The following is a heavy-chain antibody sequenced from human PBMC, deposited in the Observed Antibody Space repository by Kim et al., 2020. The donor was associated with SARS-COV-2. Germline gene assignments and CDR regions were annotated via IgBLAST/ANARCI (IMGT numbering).Heavy chain of an antibody. CDR1: GGSISSYY. CDR3: ARRGMATIRLDWYFDL. Sequence: SETLSLTCTVSGGSISSYYWSWIRQPPGKGLEWIGYIYYSGSTNYNPSLKSRVTISVDTSKNQFSLKLSSVTAADTAVYYCARRGMATIRLDWYFDLWGRGTLVTVSS. V-gene: IGHV4-59*08. D-gene: IGHD5-12*01. CDR2: IYYSGST. J-gene: IGHJ2*01.